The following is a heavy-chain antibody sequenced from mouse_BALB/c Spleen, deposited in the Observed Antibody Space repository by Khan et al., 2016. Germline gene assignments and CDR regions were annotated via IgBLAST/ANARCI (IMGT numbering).Heavy chain of an antibody. CDR2: INPDSSTI. V-gene: IGHV4-1*02. CDR3: ERLHYYGWFAY. J-gene: IGHJ3*01. Sequence: EVKLLESGGGLVQPGGSLKLSCAASGFDFSRYWMSWVRQAPGKGLEWIGEINPDSSTINYTPSLKDKLIISRDNAKNTLYLQMSKVRSEDTALYYCERLHYYGWFAYWGQGTLVTVSA. CDR1: GFDFSRYW. D-gene: IGHD1-2*01.